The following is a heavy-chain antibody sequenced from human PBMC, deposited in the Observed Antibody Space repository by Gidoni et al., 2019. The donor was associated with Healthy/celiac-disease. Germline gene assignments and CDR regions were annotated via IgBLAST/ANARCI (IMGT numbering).Heavy chain of an antibody. CDR3: AKDESYSSGSFDY. CDR1: GFTFSSYA. J-gene: IGHJ4*02. CDR2: ISGSGGST. D-gene: IGHD6-19*01. V-gene: IGHV3-23*01. Sequence: EVQLLESGGGLVQPGGSLRLSCAASGFTFSSYAMSWVRQAPGKGLAWVSAISGSGGSTYYADSVKGRFTISRDNSKNTLYLQMNSLRAEDTAVYYCAKDESYSSGSFDYWGQGTLVTVSS.